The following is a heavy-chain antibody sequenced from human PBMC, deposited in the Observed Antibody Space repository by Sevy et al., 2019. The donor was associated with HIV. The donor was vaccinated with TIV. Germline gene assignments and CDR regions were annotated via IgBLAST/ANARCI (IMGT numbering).Heavy chain of an antibody. J-gene: IGHJ4*02. CDR3: ARVKFTRIGYYYDSSGSTIDY. Sequence: GGSLRLSCAASGFTFSSYGMHWVRQAPGKGLEWVAVIWYDGSNKYYADSVKGRFTISRDNSKNTLYLQMNSLRSEDTAVYYCARVKFTRIGYYYDSSGSTIDYWGQGTLVTVSS. CDR1: GFTFSSYG. CDR2: IWYDGSNK. V-gene: IGHV3-33*01. D-gene: IGHD3-22*01.